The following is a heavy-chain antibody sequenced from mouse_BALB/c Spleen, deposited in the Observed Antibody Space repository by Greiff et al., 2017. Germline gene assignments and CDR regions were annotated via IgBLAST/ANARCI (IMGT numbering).Heavy chain of an antibody. V-gene: IGHV5-4*02. J-gene: IGHJ1*01. CDR1: GFTFSDYY. Sequence: EVKLVESGGGLVKPGGSLKLSCAASGFTFSDYYMYWVRQTPEKRLEWVATISDGGSYTYYPDSVKGRFTISRDNAKNNLYLQMSSLKSEDTAMYYCARDVTGYFDVWGAGTTVTVSS. D-gene: IGHD2-12*01. CDR2: ISDGGSYT. CDR3: ARDVTGYFDV.